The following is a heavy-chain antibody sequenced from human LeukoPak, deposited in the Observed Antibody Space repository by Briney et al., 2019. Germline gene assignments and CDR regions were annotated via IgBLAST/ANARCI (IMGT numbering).Heavy chain of an antibody. CDR1: GFTSTSYR. CDR3: ARGFDGDSLLGY. V-gene: IGHV3-7*01. J-gene: IGHJ4*02. Sequence: GGTLRLSCAASGFTSTSYRMSWVPHAPGKGLEWVANIKQYGSEKYYVDSVKVRSTISRDNAKMPLYLQMDSVRAEDTAVYYCARGFDGDSLLGYWSQGTLVTV. CDR2: IKQYGSEK. D-gene: IGHD2-21*02.